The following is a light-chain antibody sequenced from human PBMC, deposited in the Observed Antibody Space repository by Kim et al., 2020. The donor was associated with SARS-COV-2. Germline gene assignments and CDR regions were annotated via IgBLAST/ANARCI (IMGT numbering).Light chain of an antibody. J-gene: IGKJ4*01. CDR1: QSVSSSY. CDR2: GAS. Sequence: SLSPGERATLSCRASQSVSSSYLAWYQQKPGQAPRLLIYGASSRATGIPDRFSGSGSETDFTLTINRLEPEDVAVYYCQQYGSSLFGGGTKVDIK. V-gene: IGKV3-20*01. CDR3: QQYGSSL.